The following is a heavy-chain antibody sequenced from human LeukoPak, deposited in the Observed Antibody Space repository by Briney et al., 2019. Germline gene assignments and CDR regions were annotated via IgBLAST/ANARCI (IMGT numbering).Heavy chain of an antibody. J-gene: IGHJ4*02. Sequence: GGSLRLSCAASGITFSDYTMNWVRQAPGKGLEWVSSISATGNFIYYADSVKGRFTVSRDNSKNTLYLQMNSLTADDTAVYYCARIQSLGSSFSSFDYWGQGTLVTVSS. CDR1: GITFSDYT. D-gene: IGHD6-13*01. CDR2: ISATGNFI. V-gene: IGHV3-21*01. CDR3: ARIQSLGSSFSSFDY.